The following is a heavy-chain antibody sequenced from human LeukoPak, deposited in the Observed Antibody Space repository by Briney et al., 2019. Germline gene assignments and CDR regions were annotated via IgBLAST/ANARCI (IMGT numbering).Heavy chain of an antibody. Sequence: GGSLRLSCAASGFTVSSNYMTWVRQAPGKGLEWVSVIYSGGRTSYADSVEGRFTIPRDNSKNTLYLQMNSLRAEDTAVYYCARVYYGSGSLHYYYCYMDVWGKGTTVTISS. CDR1: GFTVSSNY. V-gene: IGHV3-53*01. CDR2: IYSGGRT. J-gene: IGHJ6*03. D-gene: IGHD3-10*01. CDR3: ARVYYGSGSLHYYYCYMDV.